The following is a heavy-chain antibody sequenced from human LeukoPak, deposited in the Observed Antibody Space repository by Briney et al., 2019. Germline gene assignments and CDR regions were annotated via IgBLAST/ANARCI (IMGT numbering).Heavy chain of an antibody. V-gene: IGHV4-59*11. CDR2: IYYSGST. J-gene: IGHJ4*02. Sequence: PSETLSLTCTVSGGSISSHYWSWIRQPPGKGLEWIGYIYYSGSTNYNPSLKSRVTISVDTSKNQFSLKLSSVTAADTAMYYCLGSSGYYAYYFDYWDQGTLVTVSS. CDR3: LGSSGYYAYYFDY. CDR1: GGSISSHY. D-gene: IGHD3-22*01.